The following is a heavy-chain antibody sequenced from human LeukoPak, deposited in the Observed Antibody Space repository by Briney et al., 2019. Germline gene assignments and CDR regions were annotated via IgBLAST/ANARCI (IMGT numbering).Heavy chain of an antibody. J-gene: IGHJ6*03. Sequence: GGSLRLSCAASGFTFSSYEMNWVRQAPGKGLEWVSYISSSGSTIYYADSVKGRFTISRDNAKNSLYLQMNSLRAEDTAVYYCARTVGRYGSGSYYSLYYMDVWGKGTTVTISS. V-gene: IGHV3-48*03. D-gene: IGHD3-10*01. CDR1: GFTFSSYE. CDR2: ISSSGSTI. CDR3: ARTVGRYGSGSYYSLYYMDV.